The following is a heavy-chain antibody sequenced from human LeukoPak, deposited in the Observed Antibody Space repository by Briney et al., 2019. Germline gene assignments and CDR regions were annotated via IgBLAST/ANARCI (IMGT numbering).Heavy chain of an antibody. CDR2: ISYDGSNK. CDR1: GFTFSSYA. V-gene: IGHV3-30-3*01. Sequence: GRSLRLSCAASGFTFSSYAMPWVRQAPGKGLEWVAVISYDGSNKYYADSVKGRFTISRDNSKNTLYLQMNSLRAEDTAVYYCARGQIADYWGQGTLVTVSS. CDR3: ARGQIADY. D-gene: IGHD2-21*01. J-gene: IGHJ4*02.